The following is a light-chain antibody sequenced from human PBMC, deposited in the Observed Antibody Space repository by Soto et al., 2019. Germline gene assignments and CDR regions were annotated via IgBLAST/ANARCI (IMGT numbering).Light chain of an antibody. CDR3: QQYSSYRT. Sequence: AIQMTQSPSSLSASVGDRVTITFRSSQGIRNDLGWYQQKPGKAPKLLIYDASSLESGVPSRFSGSGSGTEFTLTISSLQPDDFATYYCQQYSSYRTFGQGTKVDIK. V-gene: IGKV1-13*02. J-gene: IGKJ1*01. CDR1: QGIRND. CDR2: DAS.